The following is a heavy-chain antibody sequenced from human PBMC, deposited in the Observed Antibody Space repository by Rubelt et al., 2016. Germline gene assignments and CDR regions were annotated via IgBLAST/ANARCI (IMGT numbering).Heavy chain of an antibody. CDR2: INHSGST. J-gene: IGHJ4*02. D-gene: IGHD2-8*01. CDR1: GGSFSGYY. CDR3: ARGYCTNGVCYGGDY. Sequence: QVQLQQWGAGLLKPSETLSLTCAVYGGSFSGYYWSWIRQPPGKGLEWIGEINHSGSTNYNPSLKSRVTISVDTAKNQLSLKLSSGTAADTAVYYCARGYCTNGVCYGGDYWGQGTLVTVSS. V-gene: IGHV4-34*01.